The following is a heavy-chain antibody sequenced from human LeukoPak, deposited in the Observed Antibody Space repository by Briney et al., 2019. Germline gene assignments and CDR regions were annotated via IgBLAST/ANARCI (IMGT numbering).Heavy chain of an antibody. V-gene: IGHV1-2*02. D-gene: IGHD2-2*01. CDR2: INPKSGGT. Sequence: ASVKVSCKASGYTFSGYYMHWVRQAPGQGLEWMGWINPKSGGTNYAQKFQGRVTMTRDTSITTAYMELSRLRSDDTAVYYCASGGHCSTTSCYSDYWGQGTLVTVSS. CDR3: ASGGHCSTTSCYSDY. J-gene: IGHJ4*02. CDR1: GYTFSGYY.